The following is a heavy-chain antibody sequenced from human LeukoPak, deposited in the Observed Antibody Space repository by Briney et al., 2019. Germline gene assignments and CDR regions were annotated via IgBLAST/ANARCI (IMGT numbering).Heavy chain of an antibody. V-gene: IGHV3-20*01. D-gene: IGHD3-22*01. CDR3: ARSYDNNGYYYGYFDY. CDR1: GFPFDDYG. J-gene: IGHJ4*02. CDR2: INWNGGST. Sequence: PGGSLRLSCAATGFPFDDYGMSWVRQAPGKGLEWVSGINWNGGSTGYADSVKGRFTISRDNAKNSLYLQMNSLRAEDTALYHCARSYDNNGYYYGYFDYWGQGTLVTVSS.